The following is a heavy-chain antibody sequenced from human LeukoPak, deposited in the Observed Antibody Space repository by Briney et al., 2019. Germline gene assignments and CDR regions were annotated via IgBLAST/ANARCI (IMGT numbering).Heavy chain of an antibody. D-gene: IGHD3-22*01. CDR2: IWYDGNNK. CDR1: GFTFSSYG. V-gene: IGHV3-33*01. CDR3: ARDGTFAMIVGLDY. J-gene: IGHJ4*02. Sequence: GKSLGLSCAASGFTFSSYGMHWVRQAPGQGLEWVAIIWYDGNNKYYGDSVKGRFTISRDNSKNTLYLQMNSLRGEDTAVYYCARDGTFAMIVGLDYWGQGTLVTASS.